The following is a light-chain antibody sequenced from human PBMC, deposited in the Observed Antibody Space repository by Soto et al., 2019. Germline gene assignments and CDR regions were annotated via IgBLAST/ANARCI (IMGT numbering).Light chain of an antibody. CDR3: CSYARSSTYV. Sequence: QSALTQPASVSGSPGQSITISCTGTSSDVGIYNLVSWYQQHPGKAPKLMIFDVSKRPSGLSNRFSASKSGNTASLTISGLQAEDEADYYCCSYARSSTYVFGTGTKLTVL. CDR1: SSDVGIYNL. J-gene: IGLJ1*01. CDR2: DVS. V-gene: IGLV2-23*02.